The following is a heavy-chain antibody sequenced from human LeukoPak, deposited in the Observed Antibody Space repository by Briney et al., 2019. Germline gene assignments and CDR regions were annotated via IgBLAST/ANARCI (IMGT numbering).Heavy chain of an antibody. CDR2: ISAYNGKT. D-gene: IGHD2-15*01. V-gene: IGHV1-18*01. CDR3: ARQPVAATVRDYYYYMDV. CDR1: GYTFTSYG. Sequence: ASVKVSCKASGYTFTSYGISWVRQPPGQGLEWMGGISAYNGKTNYAQKLKGRLSMPPDTSTSTAYMELRRLRSAETDVYYCARQPVAATVRDYYYYMDVWGKGTTVTVSS. J-gene: IGHJ6*03.